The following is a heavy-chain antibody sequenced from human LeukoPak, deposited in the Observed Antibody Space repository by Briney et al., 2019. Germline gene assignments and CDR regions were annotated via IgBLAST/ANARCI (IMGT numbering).Heavy chain of an antibody. CDR1: GYTFTGYY. D-gene: IGHD2-2*02. J-gene: IGHJ5*02. V-gene: IGHV1-2*02. CDR3: ARGLGYCSSTSCYRFDP. Sequence: ASVKVSCKASGYTFTGYYMHWVRQAPGQGLEWMGWINPNSGGTNYAQKFQGRVTMTRDTSISTAYMGLGRLRSDDTAVYYCARGLGYCSSTSCYRFDPWGQGTLVTVSS. CDR2: INPNSGGT.